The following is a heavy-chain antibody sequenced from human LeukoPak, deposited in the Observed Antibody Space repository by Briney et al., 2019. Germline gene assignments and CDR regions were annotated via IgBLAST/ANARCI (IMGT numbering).Heavy chain of an antibody. Sequence: SETLSLTCTVSGGSISSHYWSWIRQPPGKGLEWIGCIYYSGSTNYNPSLKSRVTISVDTSKNQFSLKLSSVTAADTAVYYCARAIPSGIQLWFYFDYWGQGTLVTVSS. J-gene: IGHJ4*02. CDR3: ARAIPSGIQLWFYFDY. V-gene: IGHV4-59*11. CDR1: GGSISSHY. CDR2: IYYSGST. D-gene: IGHD5-18*01.